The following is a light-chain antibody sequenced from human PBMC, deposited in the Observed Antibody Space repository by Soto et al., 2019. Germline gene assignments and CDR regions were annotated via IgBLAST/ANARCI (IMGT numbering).Light chain of an antibody. CDR2: GNN. CDR1: SSNIGAVYD. V-gene: IGLV1-40*01. J-gene: IGLJ1*01. Sequence: QSVLTQPPSVSGAPGQRVTISCTGSSSNIGAVYDVHWYQQVPGTAPKLLIFGNNNRPSGVPDRFSGSKSGTSASLAITGLQDEDDADYYCQSFDSSLSGYVFGAGTKVTVL. CDR3: QSFDSSLSGYV.